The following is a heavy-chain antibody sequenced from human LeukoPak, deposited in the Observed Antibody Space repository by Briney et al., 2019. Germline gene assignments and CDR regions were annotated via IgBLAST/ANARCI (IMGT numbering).Heavy chain of an antibody. D-gene: IGHD6-6*01. Sequence: PGGSLRLSCAASGFTFASYAMRWVRQAPGKGLEWVSSITNNGDTTYYADSVKGRFTISRDNSKNTLYLQMNSLRAEDTAVYYCAKDRGSIAARTYFDYWGQGTLVTVSS. CDR3: AKDRGSIAARTYFDY. CDR1: GFTFASYA. CDR2: ITNNGDTT. J-gene: IGHJ4*02. V-gene: IGHV3-23*01.